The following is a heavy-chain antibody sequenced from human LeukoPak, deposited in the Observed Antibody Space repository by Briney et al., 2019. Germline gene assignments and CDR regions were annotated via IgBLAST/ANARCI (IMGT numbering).Heavy chain of an antibody. D-gene: IGHD1-26*01. CDR2: FDPEDGET. CDR1: GYTLTELS. V-gene: IGHV1-24*01. Sequence: ASVKVSCKVSGYTLTELSMHWVRQAPGKGLEWMGGFDPEDGETIYAQKFQGRVTMTEDTSTDTAYMELSSLRSEDTAVYYCATEGGSYTPGYYYYGMDVWGQGTTVTVSS. J-gene: IGHJ6*02. CDR3: ATEGGSYTPGYYYYGMDV.